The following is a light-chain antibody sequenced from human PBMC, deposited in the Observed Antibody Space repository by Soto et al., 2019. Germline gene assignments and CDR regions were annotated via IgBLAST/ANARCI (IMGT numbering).Light chain of an antibody. CDR3: AAWDDSLSGVV. Sequence: QAVVTQPPSASGTPGQRVTISCSGSSSNIGRNTVNWYQQLPRTAPKLLIYSNNERPSGVPDRFSGSKSGTSASLAISGLQSEDEADYYCAAWDDSLSGVVFGGGTKLTVL. CDR2: SNN. J-gene: IGLJ2*01. CDR1: SSNIGRNT. V-gene: IGLV1-44*01.